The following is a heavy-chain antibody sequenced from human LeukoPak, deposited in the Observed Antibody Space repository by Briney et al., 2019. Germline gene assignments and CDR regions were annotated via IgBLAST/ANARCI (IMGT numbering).Heavy chain of an antibody. V-gene: IGHV1-8*01. CDR2: MNPNTGNT. CDR1: GYIFTRYD. D-gene: IGHD5-18*01. J-gene: IGHJ4*02. Sequence: ASVKVSCKTSGYIFTRYDINWVRQAPGRGLEWMGWMNPNTGNTVYAQKFQGRVTMTRDNSITTAYMELSSLRGDDTAVYFCARGMDTAFWGQGTLVTVSS. CDR3: ARGMDTAF.